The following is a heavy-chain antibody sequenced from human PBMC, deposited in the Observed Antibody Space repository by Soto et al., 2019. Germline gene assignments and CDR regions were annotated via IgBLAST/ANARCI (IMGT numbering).Heavy chain of an antibody. J-gene: IGHJ2*01. CDR3: AKRSSGCYFDL. D-gene: IGHD6-19*01. CDR2: ISGSGGST. V-gene: IGHV3-23*01. CDR1: GFTFSSYA. Sequence: EVQLLESGGGLVQPGGSLRLSCAASGFTFSSYAMSWVRQAPGRGLEWVSVISGSGGSTYYANSVKGRFTIARDNSKNTLYLQMNSLRAEDTAVYYCAKRSSGCYFDLWGRGTLVTVSS.